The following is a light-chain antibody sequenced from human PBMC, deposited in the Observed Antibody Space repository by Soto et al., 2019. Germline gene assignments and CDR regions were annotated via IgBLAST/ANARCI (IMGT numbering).Light chain of an antibody. V-gene: IGLV2-14*01. CDR1: SSDVGGYNY. CDR3: SSYTSSSPYV. Sequence: QSVLTQPASVSGSPGQSITISCTGTSSDVGGYNYVSWYQQHPGKAPKLMIYEVGNRPSGVSNRFSGSKSGNTASLTISGLQAEDEADYYCSSYTSSSPYVFGTGTKVTVL. J-gene: IGLJ1*01. CDR2: EVG.